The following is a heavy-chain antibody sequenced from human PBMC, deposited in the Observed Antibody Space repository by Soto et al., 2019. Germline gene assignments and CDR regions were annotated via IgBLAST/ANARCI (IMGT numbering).Heavy chain of an antibody. CDR3: AKAWDIVVVPAAVDY. Sequence: GGSLRLSCAASGFTFSSYAMSWVRQAPGKGLEWVSAISGSGGSTYYADSVKGRFTISRDNSKNTPYLQMNSLRAEDTAVYYCAKAWDIVVVPAAVDYWGQGTLVTVSS. CDR1: GFTFSSYA. J-gene: IGHJ4*02. CDR2: ISGSGGST. V-gene: IGHV3-23*01. D-gene: IGHD2-2*01.